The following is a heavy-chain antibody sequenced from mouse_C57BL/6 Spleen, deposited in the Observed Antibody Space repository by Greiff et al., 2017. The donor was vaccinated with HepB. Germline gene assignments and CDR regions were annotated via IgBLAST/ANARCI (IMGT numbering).Heavy chain of an antibody. CDR1: GYTFTDYY. V-gene: IGHV1-19*01. CDR2: INPYNGGT. CDR3: ARSGGSSPLAY. J-gene: IGHJ3*01. D-gene: IGHD1-1*01. Sequence: VQLKQSGPVLVKPGASVKMSCKASGYTFTDYYMNWVKQSHGKSLEWIGVINPYNGGTSYNQKFKGKATLTVDKSSSTAYMELNSLTSEDSAVYYCARSGGSSPLAYWGQGTLVTVSA.